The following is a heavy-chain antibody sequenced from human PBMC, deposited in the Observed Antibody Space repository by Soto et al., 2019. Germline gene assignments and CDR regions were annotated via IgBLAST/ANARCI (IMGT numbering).Heavy chain of an antibody. J-gene: IGHJ4*02. CDR1: GGTFSSYA. CDR3: ARDRLYSSSSFGY. Sequence: SVKVSCKASGGTFSSYAISWVRQAPGQGLEWMGGIIPIFGTANYAQKFQGRVTITADESTSTAYMELSSLRSEDTAVYYCARDRLYSSSSFGYWGQGTLVTVSS. CDR2: IIPIFGTA. V-gene: IGHV1-69*13. D-gene: IGHD6-6*01.